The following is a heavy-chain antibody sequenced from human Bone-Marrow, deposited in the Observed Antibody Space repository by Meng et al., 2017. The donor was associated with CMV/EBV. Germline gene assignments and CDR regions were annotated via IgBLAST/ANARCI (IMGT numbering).Heavy chain of an antibody. CDR2: ISWNGASI. CDR1: GYSISSGYY. Sequence: LSLTCTVSGYSISSGYYWGWIRQPPGKGLEWVSGISWNGASIGYVDSVKGRFTISRDNAKNSLYLQMNSLRAEDTALYYCAKGAPGGGYLAYWYFDLWGRGTLVTVSS. J-gene: IGHJ2*01. D-gene: IGHD1-26*01. CDR3: AKGAPGGGYLAYWYFDL. V-gene: IGHV3-9*01.